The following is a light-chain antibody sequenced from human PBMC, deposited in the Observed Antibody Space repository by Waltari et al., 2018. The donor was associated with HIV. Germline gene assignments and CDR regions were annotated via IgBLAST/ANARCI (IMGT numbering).Light chain of an antibody. CDR3: QQSHSRPLT. Sequence: DIQMTQSPSSLSASVGDRVTITCRASQNIGNNLIWYQQKPGKAPKLLIYASSSLQNGVPSMFSGSGSATDFTLTISSLQPEDFATYHCQQSHSRPLTFGQGTKVE. V-gene: IGKV1-39*01. CDR2: ASS. CDR1: QNIGNN. J-gene: IGKJ1*01.